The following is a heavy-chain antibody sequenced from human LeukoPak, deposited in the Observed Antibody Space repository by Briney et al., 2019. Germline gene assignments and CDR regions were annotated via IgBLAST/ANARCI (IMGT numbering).Heavy chain of an antibody. D-gene: IGHD6-19*01. Sequence: ASVKLSCKTSGYTFTSSGITWVRQAPRQGLEWMGWISTYNGYSKYAQNLQGRVTMTADTSTTTAYMELSSLRSDDTAVYYCAKNSSGGYSDYWGQGTLVTVSS. CDR2: ISTYNGYS. CDR3: AKNSSGGYSDY. V-gene: IGHV1-18*01. CDR1: GYTFTSSG. J-gene: IGHJ4*02.